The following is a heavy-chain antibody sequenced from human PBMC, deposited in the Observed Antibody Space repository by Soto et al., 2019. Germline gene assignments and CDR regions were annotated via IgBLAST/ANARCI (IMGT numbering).Heavy chain of an antibody. V-gene: IGHV1-69*02. CDR1: GGTFSSYT. J-gene: IGHJ6*03. D-gene: IGHD2-2*02. Sequence: ASVKVSCKASGGTFSSYTISWVRQAPGQGLEWMGRIIPILGIANYAQKFQGRVTITADKSTSTAYMELSSLISEDTAVYYCARAPYCSSTSCYSHVISGNYYYYMDVWGKGTTVTVSS. CDR3: ARAPYCSSTSCYSHVISGNYYYYMDV. CDR2: IIPILGIA.